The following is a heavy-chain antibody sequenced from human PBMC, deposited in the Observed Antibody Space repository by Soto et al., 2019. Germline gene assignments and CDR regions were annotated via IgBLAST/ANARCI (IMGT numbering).Heavy chain of an antibody. D-gene: IGHD3-3*01. CDR2: IIPIFGTA. CDR3: ASRTYYDFWSGYYFDYYYYGMDV. CDR1: GGTFSSYA. V-gene: IGHV1-69*13. Sequence: GASVKVSCKASGGTFSSYAISWVRQAPGQGLEWMGGIIPIFGTASYAQKFQGRVTITADESTSTAYMELSSLRSEDTAVYYCASRTYYDFWSGYYFDYYYYGMDVWGQGTTVTVSS. J-gene: IGHJ6*02.